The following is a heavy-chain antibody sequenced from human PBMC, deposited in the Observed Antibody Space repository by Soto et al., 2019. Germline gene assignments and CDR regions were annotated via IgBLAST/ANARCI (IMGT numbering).Heavy chain of an antibody. CDR2: IYYSGST. CDR1: GGFVSSGSYY. J-gene: IGHJ4*02. V-gene: IGHV4-61*01. D-gene: IGHD1-26*01. CDR3: ATLNKWSHGH. Sequence: KPSETLSLTCTVSGGFVSSGSYYWSWIRQPPGKGPEWIGYIYYSGSTNYNPSLKSRVTISLDTSKNQFSLKLYSVAAADTAVYYCATLNKWSHGHWGQGTLVTVSS.